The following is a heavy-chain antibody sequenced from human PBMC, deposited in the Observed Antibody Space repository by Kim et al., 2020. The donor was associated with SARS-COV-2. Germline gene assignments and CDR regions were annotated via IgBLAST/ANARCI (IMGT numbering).Heavy chain of an antibody. D-gene: IGHD3-3*01. J-gene: IGHJ5*02. CDR3: ASSITIFGVVITRGHNWFDP. CDR2: INPNSGGT. V-gene: IGHV1-2*02. CDR1: GYTFTGYY. Sequence: ASVKVSCKASGYTFTGYYMHWVRQAPGQGLEWMGWINPNSGGTNYAQKFQGRVTMTRDTSISTAYMELSRLRSDDTAVYYCASSITIFGVVITRGHNWFDPWGQGTLVTVSS.